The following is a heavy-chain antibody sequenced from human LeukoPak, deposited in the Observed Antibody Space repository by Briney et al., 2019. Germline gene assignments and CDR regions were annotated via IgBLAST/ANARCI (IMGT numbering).Heavy chain of an antibody. V-gene: IGHV1-46*01. CDR1: GYTFTSYY. D-gene: IGHD2-2*02. J-gene: IGHJ4*02. CDR2: INPSGGGT. CDR3: ARGQRGIFEPPNVPAAIFELAY. Sequence: ASVKVSCKASGYTFTSYYMHWVRQAPGQGLEWMGIINPSGGGTSYAQKFQGRVTMTRDMSTSTVYMELSSLRSEDTAVYYCARGQRGIFEPPNVPAAIFELAYWGQGTLVTVSS.